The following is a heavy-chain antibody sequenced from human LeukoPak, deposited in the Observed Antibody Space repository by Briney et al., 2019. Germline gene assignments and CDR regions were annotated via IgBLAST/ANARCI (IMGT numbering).Heavy chain of an antibody. J-gene: IGHJ4*02. Sequence: SQTLSLTCTVSGGSISSGSYYWSWIRQPAEKGLEWIGRIYTSGSTNYNPSLKSRITISVDTSKNQFSLKLSSVTAADTAVYYCARFSSSWYGPSDYWGQGTLVTVSS. CDR3: ARFSSSWYGPSDY. D-gene: IGHD6-13*01. CDR1: GGSISSGSYY. V-gene: IGHV4-61*02. CDR2: IYTSGST.